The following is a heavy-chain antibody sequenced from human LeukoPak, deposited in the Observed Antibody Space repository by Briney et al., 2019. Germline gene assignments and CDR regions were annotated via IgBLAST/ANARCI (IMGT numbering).Heavy chain of an antibody. D-gene: IGHD3-10*01. CDR1: GFIFNTYV. J-gene: IGHJ4*02. V-gene: IGHV3-30*02. CDR3: AKDYYGSGSHFDY. Sequence: GGSLRLSCAASGFIFNTYVMHWVRQAPGKGLEWLAFIRYDGSNKNYADSVKGRFTISRDNTKNSLYLQMNSLRAEDTAVYYCAKDYYGSGSHFDYWGQGTLVTVSS. CDR2: IRYDGSNK.